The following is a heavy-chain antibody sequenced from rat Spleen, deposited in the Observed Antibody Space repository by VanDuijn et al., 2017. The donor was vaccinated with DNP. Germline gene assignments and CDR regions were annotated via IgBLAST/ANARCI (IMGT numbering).Heavy chain of an antibody. CDR3: ATASNSGFTY. D-gene: IGHD3-6*01. CDR2: ITKTGDST. Sequence: EVQLVESGGGPVQPGRSLKLSCVASGFIFSNYWMTWIRQAPGKGLEWVASITKTGDSTYYSDSVKGRFTISRENAKSTLYLQMDSLRSEDTATYYCATASNSGFTYWGQGTLVTVSS. J-gene: IGHJ3*01. V-gene: IGHV5-31*01. CDR1: GFIFSNYW.